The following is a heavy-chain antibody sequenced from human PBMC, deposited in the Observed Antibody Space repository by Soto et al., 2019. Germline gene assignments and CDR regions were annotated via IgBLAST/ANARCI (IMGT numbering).Heavy chain of an antibody. J-gene: IGHJ4*02. CDR2: IYYSGST. D-gene: IGHD1-1*01. CDR1: GGSISSGDYY. CDR3: ARWPQLKPRFDY. Sequence: QVQLQESGPGLVKPSQTLSLTCTVSGGSISSGDYYWSWIRQHPGKGLEWIGYIYYSGSTYYNPSLKSXVXXXVXPSKNPFSLKLSSVTAADTAVYYCARWPQLKPRFDYWGQGTLVTVSS. V-gene: IGHV4-31*03.